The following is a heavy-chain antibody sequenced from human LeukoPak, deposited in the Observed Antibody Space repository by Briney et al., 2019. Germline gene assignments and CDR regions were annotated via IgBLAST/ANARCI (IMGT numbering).Heavy chain of an antibody. J-gene: IGHJ4*02. CDR1: GFTFSGSA. Sequence: GGSLRLSCAASGFTFSGSAMHWVRQASGKGLEWVGRIRSKANSYATAYAASVKGRFTISRDDSKNTAYLQMNRLKTEDTAVYYCTSGSYGSSYWGQGTLVTVSS. D-gene: IGHD5-18*01. V-gene: IGHV3-73*01. CDR3: TSGSYGSSY. CDR2: IRSKANSYAT.